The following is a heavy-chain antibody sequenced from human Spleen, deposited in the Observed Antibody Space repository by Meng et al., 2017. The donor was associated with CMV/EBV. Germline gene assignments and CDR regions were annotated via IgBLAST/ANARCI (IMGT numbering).Heavy chain of an antibody. CDR1: GFTFSDYY. J-gene: IGHJ4*02. V-gene: IGHV3-11*04. D-gene: IGHD5-12*01. Sequence: GESLKISCAASGFTFSDYYMSWIRQAPGRGLEWISYISSGSTTIYYADSVKGRFTISRDNAKNSLYLQMNSLRVEDTAVFYCARPKGGGYHAFDYWGQGTLVTVSS. CDR2: ISSGSTTI. CDR3: ARPKGGGYHAFDY.